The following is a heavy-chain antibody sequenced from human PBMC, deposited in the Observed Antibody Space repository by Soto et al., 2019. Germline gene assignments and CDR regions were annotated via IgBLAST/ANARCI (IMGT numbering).Heavy chain of an antibody. CDR3: ARGQRFSDWFDP. Sequence: KPXGTLSLTCTVSGGSMTSYYWTWIRQPAGKGLEWIGRVYSSGGTHYNPSLKSRVTISLDTSKNQFSLRLLSVTDADTAVYFCARGQRFSDWFDPWGQGTLVTVSS. J-gene: IGHJ5*02. CDR2: VYSSGGT. V-gene: IGHV4-4*07. D-gene: IGHD3-3*01. CDR1: GGSMTSYY.